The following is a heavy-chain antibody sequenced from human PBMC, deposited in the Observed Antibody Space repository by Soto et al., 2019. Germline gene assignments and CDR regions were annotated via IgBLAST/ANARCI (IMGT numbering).Heavy chain of an antibody. Sequence: ESGGGLVQRGGSLRLSCAGSGFTFSNYVMTWVRQAPGKGLEWVSTTRSNGEYTYYADSVKGRFTVSRDNSQNALFLEMSSLRAEDTAVYYCAKESMSVAVSASRVYGMDVWGQGTTVTVSS. V-gene: IGHV3-23*01. J-gene: IGHJ6*02. CDR2: TRSNGEYT. CDR1: GFTFSNYV. D-gene: IGHD6-6*01. CDR3: AKESMSVAVSASRVYGMDV.